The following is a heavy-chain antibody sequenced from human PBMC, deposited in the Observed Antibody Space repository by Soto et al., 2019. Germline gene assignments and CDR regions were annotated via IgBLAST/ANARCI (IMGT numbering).Heavy chain of an antibody. J-gene: IGHJ4*02. V-gene: IGHV3-23*01. D-gene: IGHD2-21*02. CDR3: AKRLNTYYFDY. CDR1: GCTFSSYA. CDR2: ISSSGGST. Sequence: GGSLRLSCAASGCTFSSYAMSWVRQAPGKGLEWVSAISSSGGSTFHADSVKGRFTISRDNSQNTLYLQMNSLRVEDTAVYYCAKRLNTYYFDYWGQGTLVTVSS.